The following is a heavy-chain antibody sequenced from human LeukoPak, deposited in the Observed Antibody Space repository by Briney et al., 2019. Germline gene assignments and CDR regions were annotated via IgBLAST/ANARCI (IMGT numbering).Heavy chain of an antibody. J-gene: IGHJ4*02. CDR1: GFIFSSYA. V-gene: IGHV3-23*01. Sequence: GGSLRLSCAASGFIFSSYAMSWVRQAPGKGLEWVSTISGSGGSTYYADSVKGRFTISRDNAKNSLYLQMNSLRAEDTAVYYCARDNLYDSSGYYPHFDYWGQGTLVTVSS. D-gene: IGHD3-22*01. CDR3: ARDNLYDSSGYYPHFDY. CDR2: ISGSGGST.